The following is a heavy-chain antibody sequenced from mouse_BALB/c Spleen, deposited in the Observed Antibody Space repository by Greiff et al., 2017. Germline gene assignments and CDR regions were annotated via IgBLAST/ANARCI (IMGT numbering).Heavy chain of an antibody. CDR2: INPYNDGT. V-gene: IGHV1-14*01. CDR1: GYTFTSYV. CDR3: ARPITGAWFAY. D-gene: IGHD1-2*01. J-gene: IGHJ3*01. Sequence: VQLQQSGPELVKPGASVKMSCKASGYTFTSYVMHWVKQKPGQGLEWIGYINPYNDGTKYNEKFKGKAALTSDKSSSTAYMELSSLTSEDSAVYYCARPITGAWFAYWGQGTLVTVSA.